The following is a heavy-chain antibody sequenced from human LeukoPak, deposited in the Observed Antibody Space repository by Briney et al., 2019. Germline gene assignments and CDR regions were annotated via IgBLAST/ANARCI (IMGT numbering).Heavy chain of an antibody. CDR2: IWHDGNYK. CDR3: ARDSDYYDSSAYSFRGGLHYDF. D-gene: IGHD3-22*01. Sequence: GGSLTLSCVASGLTFSNYNMHWVRQAPGKGLEWVAVIWHDGNYKYYVDSVKGRFTISRDNSKNTVYLQMNGLGAEDTAVYLCARDSDYYDSSAYSFRGGLHYDFWGRGTLVTVSS. V-gene: IGHV3-33*01. J-gene: IGHJ4*02. CDR1: GLTFSNYN.